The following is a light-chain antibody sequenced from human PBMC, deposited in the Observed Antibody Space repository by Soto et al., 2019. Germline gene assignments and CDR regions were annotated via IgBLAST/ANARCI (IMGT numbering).Light chain of an antibody. J-gene: IGLJ1*01. CDR1: RTDIGSYDL. CDR3: CSYAGSYTWV. Sequence: QSALTQPASVSGSPGQTITISCTGTRTDIGSYDLVSWYQQHPGKVPKLMIYDGSKRPSGVSYRFSASKSGNTASLTISGLQAEDEADYYCCSYAGSYTWVFGSGTKLTVL. V-gene: IGLV2-23*01. CDR2: DGS.